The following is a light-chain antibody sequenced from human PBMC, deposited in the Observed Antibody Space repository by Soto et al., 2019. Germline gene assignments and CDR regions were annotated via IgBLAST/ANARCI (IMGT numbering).Light chain of an antibody. V-gene: IGKV1-39*01. CDR1: QSIINF. CDR2: AAS. J-gene: IGKJ1*01. CDR3: HQTYIAPWA. Sequence: DIQMTQSPATLSASVGDRVTITCRSSQSIINFLNWYQQKPGKAPNLLIFAASTLQSGVQSRFSGSGSGTDFTLTITSLQPEDSATYYCHQTYIAPWAFGQGTKVDIK.